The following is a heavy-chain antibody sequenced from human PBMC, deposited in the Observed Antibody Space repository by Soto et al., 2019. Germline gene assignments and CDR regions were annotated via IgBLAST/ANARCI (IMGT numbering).Heavy chain of an antibody. CDR3: VREPLYSRGSSGVFDI. Sequence: GGSLRLSCAASGFTFSVYKMNWVRQAPGKGLEWVSYISRSISTIYYADSVKGRFPFSRDNADNSLYLQMNSLRADDTAVYYFVREPLYSRGSSGVFDIWGQGAMVTVSS. D-gene: IGHD6-19*01. CDR2: ISRSISTI. V-gene: IGHV3-48*01. CDR1: GFTFSVYK. J-gene: IGHJ3*02.